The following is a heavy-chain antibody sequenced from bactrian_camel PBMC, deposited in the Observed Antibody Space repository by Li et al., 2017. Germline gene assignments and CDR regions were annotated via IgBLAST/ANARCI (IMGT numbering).Heavy chain of an antibody. V-gene: IGHV3S53*01. CDR1: GYNNHC. D-gene: IGHD2*01. CDR2: FTSDGSP. Sequence: VQLVESGGGSVQAGESLTLSCTVSGYNNHCMGWFRQAPGKEREGIAAFTSDGSPSYRPSVKGRFAISKDNAKNTLYLQMNALKSDDTGIYYCAADEACCSGGFCYFNTPLYRHSGQGTQVTVS. J-gene: IGHJ4*01.